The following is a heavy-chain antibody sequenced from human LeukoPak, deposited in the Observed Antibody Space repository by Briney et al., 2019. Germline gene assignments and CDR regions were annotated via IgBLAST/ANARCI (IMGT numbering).Heavy chain of an antibody. Sequence: SETLSLTCTVSGGSISSYYWSWIRQPPGKGLEWIGYIYYSGSTNYNPSLKSRFTISVDTSKNQFSLKLSSVTAADTAVYYCARDRGTLGYMDVWGKGTTVTVSS. CDR1: GGSISSYY. V-gene: IGHV4-59*01. CDR3: ARDRGTLGYMDV. J-gene: IGHJ6*03. CDR2: IYYSGST. D-gene: IGHD3-10*01.